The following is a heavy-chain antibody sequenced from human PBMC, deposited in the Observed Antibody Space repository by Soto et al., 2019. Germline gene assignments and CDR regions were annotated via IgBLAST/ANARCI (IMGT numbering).Heavy chain of an antibody. V-gene: IGHV1-24*01. CDR3: ATVSPAGIAVAGSEDYYYYGMDV. J-gene: IGHJ6*02. Sequence: GASVKVSCKVSGYTLTELSIHWVRQAPGKGLEWMGGFDPEDGETIYAQKFQGRVTMTEDTSTDTAYMELSSLRSEDTAVYYCATVSPAGIAVAGSEDYYYYGMDVWGQGTTVTVSS. CDR2: FDPEDGET. CDR1: GYTLTELS. D-gene: IGHD6-19*01.